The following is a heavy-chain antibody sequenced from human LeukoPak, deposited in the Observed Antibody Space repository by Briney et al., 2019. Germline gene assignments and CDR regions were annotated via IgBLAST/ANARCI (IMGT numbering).Heavy chain of an antibody. D-gene: IGHD3-3*01. Sequence: PSETLSLTCAVYGGSFSGYYWSWIRQPPGKGLEWIGEINHSGSTNYNPSLKSRVTISVDTSKNQFSLKLSSVTAADTAVYYCARGVQRYYDFWSAQPGGDYWGQGTLVTVSS. CDR2: INHSGST. CDR1: GGSFSGYY. CDR3: ARGVQRYYDFWSAQPGGDY. J-gene: IGHJ4*02. V-gene: IGHV4-34*01.